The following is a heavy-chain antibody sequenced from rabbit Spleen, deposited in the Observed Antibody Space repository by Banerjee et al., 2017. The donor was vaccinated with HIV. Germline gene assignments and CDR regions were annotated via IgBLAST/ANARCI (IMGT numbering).Heavy chain of an antibody. V-gene: IGHV1S39*01. CDR3: ARRYGDSGGLGL. CDR2: IDPIFGHT. D-gene: IGHD1-1*01. Sequence: QEQLVESGGGLVQPGGSLKLSCKASGFDFSVYGLSWVRQAPGKGLEWVGYIDPIFGHTYYASWVNGRVTISKTSSTTVTLQMTSLTAADTATYFCARRYGDSGGLGLWGPGTLVTVS. CDR1: GFDFSVYG. J-gene: IGHJ6*01.